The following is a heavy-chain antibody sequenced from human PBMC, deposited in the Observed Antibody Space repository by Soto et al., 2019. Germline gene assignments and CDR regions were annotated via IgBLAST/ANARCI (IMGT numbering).Heavy chain of an antibody. J-gene: IGHJ4*02. CDR3: AKPSGYSYAYFDY. V-gene: IGHV3-23*01. CDR1: GFTFSSSD. Sequence: GGSLRLSCAASGFTFSSSDMSWVRQAPGKGLEWVSGFSSIGGSTYYAESVKGRFTISRDNSKNTLYLQMNSLRAEDTAVYYCAKPSGYSYAYFDYWGQGALVTVSS. CDR2: FSSIGGST. D-gene: IGHD5-18*01.